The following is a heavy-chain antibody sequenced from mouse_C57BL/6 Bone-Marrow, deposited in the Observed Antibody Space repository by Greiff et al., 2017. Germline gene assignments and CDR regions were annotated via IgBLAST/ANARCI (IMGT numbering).Heavy chain of an antibody. V-gene: IGHV1-5*01. J-gene: IGHJ3*01. CDR1: GYTFTSYW. CDR3: TRWFAY. Sequence: VQLKQSGTVLARPGASVKMSCKTSGYTFTSYWMHWVKQRPGQGLEWIGAIYPGNSDTSYNQKFKGKATLTAVKSASTAYMELSSLTNEDSAVYYCTRWFAYWGQGTLVTVSA. CDR2: IYPGNSDT.